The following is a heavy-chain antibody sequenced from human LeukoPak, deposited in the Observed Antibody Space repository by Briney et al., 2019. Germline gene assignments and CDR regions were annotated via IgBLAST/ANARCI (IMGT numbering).Heavy chain of an antibody. CDR1: GGSISSYY. D-gene: IGHD3-22*01. Sequence: SETLSLTCTVSGGSISSYYWSWIRQPPGKGLEWIGYIYYSGSTNYNPSLKSRVTISVDTSKNQFSLKLSSVTAADTAVYYCARYYYDSSGYYYYYYYMDVWGKGTMVTISS. CDR2: IYYSGST. CDR3: ARYYYDSSGYYYYYYYMDV. V-gene: IGHV4-59*01. J-gene: IGHJ6*03.